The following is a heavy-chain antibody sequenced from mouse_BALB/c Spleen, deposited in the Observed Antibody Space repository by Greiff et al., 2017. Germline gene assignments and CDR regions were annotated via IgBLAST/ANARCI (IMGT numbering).Heavy chain of an antibody. Sequence: DVQLQESGPGLVKPSQSLSLTCTVTGYSLTSDYAWNWIRQFPGNKLEWMGYISSSGSTSYNPSLKSRISIPRDTSKNQFFLQLNSVTTEDTAKECRGRGGNLGRFGDWGQGNLVTGSA. V-gene: IGHV3-2*02. CDR1: GYSLTSDYA. CDR2: ISSSGST. CDR3: GRGGNLGRFGD. J-gene: IGHJ3*01. D-gene: IGHD2-1*01.